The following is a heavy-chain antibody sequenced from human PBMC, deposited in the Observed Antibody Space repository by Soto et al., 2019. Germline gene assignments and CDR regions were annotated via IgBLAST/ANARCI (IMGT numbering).Heavy chain of an antibody. V-gene: IGHV3-30*18. J-gene: IGHJ6*02. CDR2: TSYDGSNK. D-gene: IGHD6-19*01. CDR1: GFTFSSYG. CDR3: AKGSASSGWPPSSRTSYYYYGMDV. Sequence: QVQLVESGGGVVQPGRSLRLSCAASGFTFSSYGMHWVRQAPGKGLEWVAVTSYDGSNKYYADSVKGRFTISGDNSKNTVYLQMNSLRAEDTAVYYCAKGSASSGWPPSSRTSYYYYGMDVWGQGTTVTVSS.